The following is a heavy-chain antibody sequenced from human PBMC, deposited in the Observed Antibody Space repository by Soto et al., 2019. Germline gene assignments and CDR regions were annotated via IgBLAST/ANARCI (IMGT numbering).Heavy chain of an antibody. CDR2: ISTYNGQT. CDR1: NYSFSSYS. CDR3: ARDLGSDVRAPGGMFDS. D-gene: IGHD3-10*01. Sequence: ASVKVSCKPSNYSFSSYSISWVRQVPGQGLEWVGWISTYNGQTKSAPEFQDRVTFTTDTSTATAYMEPRGLESDDTALYYCARDLGSDVRAPGGMFDSWGQGPLVTVSS. V-gene: IGHV1-18*01. J-gene: IGHJ4*02.